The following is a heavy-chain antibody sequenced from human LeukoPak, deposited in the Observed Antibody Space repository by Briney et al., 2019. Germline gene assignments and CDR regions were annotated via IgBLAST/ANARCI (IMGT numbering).Heavy chain of an antibody. CDR2: ISGTGLST. CDR3: AKDPNLMTTVNKGYFQH. D-gene: IGHD4-17*01. J-gene: IGHJ1*01. CDR1: GFTFSSYV. Sequence: GRSLRLSCAASGFTFSSYVMSWVRQAPGKGLEWVSAISGTGLSTYYADSVKGRFTISRDNSKNTLYLQMNSLRAEDTAVYYCAKDPNLMTTVNKGYFQHWGQGTLVTVSS. V-gene: IGHV3-23*01.